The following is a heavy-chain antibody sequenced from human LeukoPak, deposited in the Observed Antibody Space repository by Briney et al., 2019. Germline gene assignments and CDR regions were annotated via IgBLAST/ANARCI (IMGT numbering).Heavy chain of an antibody. Sequence: GGSLRLSCEASGFTLSNAWVNWVRQAPGKGLEWVGRIKNKGNSETTDYVEPVKGRFTISRDDSKNMLYLQMHSLETDDTAVYYCATDRRGGGITSNGTWTFDYWGQGTLVSVSS. J-gene: IGHJ4*02. CDR3: ATDRRGGGITSNGTWTFDY. CDR1: GFTLSNAW. D-gene: IGHD1-20*01. V-gene: IGHV3-15*01. CDR2: IKNKGNSETT.